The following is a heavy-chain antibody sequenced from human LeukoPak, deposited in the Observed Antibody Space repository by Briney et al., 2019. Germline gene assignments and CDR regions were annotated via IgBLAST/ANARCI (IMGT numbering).Heavy chain of an antibody. Sequence: ASVKASCKASGYSFTEHYIYWVRQAPGQGLEWVGRINCNSGDANSAQKFQGRVTMTRDTSVSTAYMELSRLRSDDTAVYYCATLVATSPFDYWGQGTLVTVSS. CDR2: INCNSGDA. V-gene: IGHV1-2*02. J-gene: IGHJ4*02. CDR3: ATLVATSPFDY. D-gene: IGHD5-12*01. CDR1: GYSFTEHY.